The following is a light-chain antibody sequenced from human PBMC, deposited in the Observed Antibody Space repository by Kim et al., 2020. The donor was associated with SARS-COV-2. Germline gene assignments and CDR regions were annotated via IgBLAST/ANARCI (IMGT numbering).Light chain of an antibody. Sequence: YELTQPPSVSVAPGKTARITCGGNNIGSKSVHWYQQKPGQAPVLVIYYDSDRPSGIPERFSGSNSGNTATLTISRVEAGDEADYYCQVWASSSDHVVFG. CDR3: QVWASSSDHVV. CDR1: NIGSKS. CDR2: YDS. V-gene: IGLV3-21*04. J-gene: IGLJ2*01.